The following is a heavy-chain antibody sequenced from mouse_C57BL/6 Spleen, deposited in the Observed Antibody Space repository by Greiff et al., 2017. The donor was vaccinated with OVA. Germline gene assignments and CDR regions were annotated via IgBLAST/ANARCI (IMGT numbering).Heavy chain of an antibody. V-gene: IGHV1-15*01. D-gene: IGHD2-4*01. CDR2: IDPETGGT. CDR3: TNYDPYYYAMDY. CDR1: GYTFTDYE. J-gene: IGHJ4*01. Sequence: QVQLKQSGAELVRPGASVTLSCKASGYTFTDYEMHWVKQTPVHGLEWIGAIDPETGGTAYNQKFKGKAILTADKSSSTAYMELRSLTSEDSAVYYCTNYDPYYYAMDYWGQGTSVTVSS.